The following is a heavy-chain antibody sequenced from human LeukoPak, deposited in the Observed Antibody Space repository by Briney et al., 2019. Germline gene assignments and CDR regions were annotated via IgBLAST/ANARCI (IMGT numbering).Heavy chain of an antibody. V-gene: IGHV3-21*01. D-gene: IGHD1-1*01. CDR3: ATGTTSGSYYFAY. J-gene: IGHJ4*02. CDR1: GFTFSSYS. Sequence: PGGSLRLSCAASGFTFSSYSMNRVRQAPGKGLEWVSSITSGSSYIYYTDSVKGRFTISRDNAKNSLYLQMNSLRAEDTAVYYCATGTTSGSYYFAYWGQGTLVTVSS. CDR2: ITSGSSYI.